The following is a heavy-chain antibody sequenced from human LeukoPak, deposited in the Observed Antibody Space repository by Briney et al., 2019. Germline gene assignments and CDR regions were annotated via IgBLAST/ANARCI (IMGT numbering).Heavy chain of an antibody. D-gene: IGHD4-17*01. CDR2: IYYSGST. J-gene: IGHJ4*02. CDR3: ARRGFYGDYVDY. Sequence: SETLSLTCAVYGGSFSGYYWSWIRQPPGKGLEWIGYIYYSGSTYYNPSLKSRVTISVDTSKNQFSLKLSSVTAADTAVYYCARRGFYGDYVDYWGQGTLVTVSS. V-gene: IGHV4-59*08. CDR1: GGSFSGYY.